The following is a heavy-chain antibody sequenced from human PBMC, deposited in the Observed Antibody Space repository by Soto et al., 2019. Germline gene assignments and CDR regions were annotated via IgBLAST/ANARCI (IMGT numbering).Heavy chain of an antibody. V-gene: IGHV4-31*03. CDR3: ARQKQWLSPFDD. D-gene: IGHD6-19*01. CDR1: GGSITNDDYY. J-gene: IGHJ4*02. Sequence: QVQLQESGPGLVKPSQTLSLTCTVSGGSITNDDYYWNWIRQLPGKGLEWIGYIHNSGTTDYNPSLKRRVTISVDTSKSQFSLKLSSVTAADTAVYFFARQKQWLSPFDDWGQGTLVTVSS. CDR2: IHNSGTT.